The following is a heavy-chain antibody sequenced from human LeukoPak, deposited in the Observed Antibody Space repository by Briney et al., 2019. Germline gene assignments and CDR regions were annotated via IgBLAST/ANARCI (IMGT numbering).Heavy chain of an antibody. V-gene: IGHV4-34*01. J-gene: IGHJ4*02. D-gene: IGHD5-12*01. Sequence: SETRSLTCAVYGGSFSVHYCSCIRQPPGKWLEWIGEINHSGSTNYNPSLKSRATIPGDTSKNQPPLKLRSVTAADTAVYYCASHNPGFGDIVATTAYDFDYWGEGTLVTVSS. CDR3: ASHNPGFGDIVATTAYDFDY. CDR2: INHSGST. CDR1: GGSFSVHY.